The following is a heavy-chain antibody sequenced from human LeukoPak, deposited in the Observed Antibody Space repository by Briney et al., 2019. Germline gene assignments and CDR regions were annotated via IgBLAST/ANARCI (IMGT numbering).Heavy chain of an antibody. CDR3: ASPGTHCSGGSCYIDY. CDR2: IIPIFGTA. CDR1: GGTFSSYA. D-gene: IGHD2-15*01. Sequence: ASVKVSCKASGGTFSSYAISWVRQAPGQGLEWMGGIIPIFGTANYAQKFQGRVTITADESTSTAYMELSSLRCEDTAVYYCASPGTHCSGGSCYIDYWGQGTLVTVSS. V-gene: IGHV1-69*13. J-gene: IGHJ4*02.